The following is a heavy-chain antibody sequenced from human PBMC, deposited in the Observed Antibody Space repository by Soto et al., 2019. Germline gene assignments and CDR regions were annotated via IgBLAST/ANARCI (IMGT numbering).Heavy chain of an antibody. V-gene: IGHV4-61*01. CDR3: ARAGYGLLTEYYGMDV. J-gene: IGHJ6*02. CDR1: GGSVSSGSYY. CDR2: IYYSGST. Sequence: SETLSLPCTVSGGSVSSGSYYWSWIRQPPGKGLEWIGYIYYSGSTNYNPPLKSRVTLSVDTSKNQFSLKLSSVTAADTAMYSCARAGYGLLTEYYGMDVWGQGTTVTVSS. D-gene: IGHD3-9*01.